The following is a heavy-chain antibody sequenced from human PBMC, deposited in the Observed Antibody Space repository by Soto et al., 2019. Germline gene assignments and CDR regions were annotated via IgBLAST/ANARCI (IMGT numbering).Heavy chain of an antibody. Sequence: EVHLVESGGGLVQPGGSLRLSCEASGFTFSSYSMNWVRQAPGKGLEWVSYISSSSNTIYYADSVKGRFTISRDNAKNSLYLQMNSQRDEDTAVYFCARGGSGSYYYYYGMDVWGQGTTVTVSS. V-gene: IGHV3-48*02. J-gene: IGHJ6*02. CDR1: GFTFSSYS. CDR3: ARGGSGSYYYYYGMDV. D-gene: IGHD1-26*01. CDR2: ISSSSNTI.